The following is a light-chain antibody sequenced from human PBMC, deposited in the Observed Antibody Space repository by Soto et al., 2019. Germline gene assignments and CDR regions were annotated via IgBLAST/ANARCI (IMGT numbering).Light chain of an antibody. V-gene: IGKV1-9*01. Sequence: DIQLTQSPSFLSASVGDRVTITCRASQGISSYLAWYQQKPGKAPKLLIYAASTLQSGIPSRFSGSGSGTEFTLTISSLQPEDFASYYCQQRKSYPPYACGQGTKLEIK. CDR3: QQRKSYPPYA. J-gene: IGKJ2*01. CDR2: AAS. CDR1: QGISSY.